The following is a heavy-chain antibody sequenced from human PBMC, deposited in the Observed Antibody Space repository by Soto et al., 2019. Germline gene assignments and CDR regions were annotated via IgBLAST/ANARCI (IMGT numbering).Heavy chain of an antibody. CDR3: ARGRGYCSGGSCYGYYYYYGMDV. CDR1: GGSISSSGYF. D-gene: IGHD2-15*01. Sequence: PSETLSLTYTVFGGSISSSGYFWGWIRQPPGKGLEWIGTIYYNGITYYNPSLKSRVTISVDTSKNQFSLKLSSVTAADTAVYYCARGRGYCSGGSCYGYYYYYGMDVWGQGTTVTVSS. CDR2: IYYNGIT. V-gene: IGHV4-39*01. J-gene: IGHJ6*02.